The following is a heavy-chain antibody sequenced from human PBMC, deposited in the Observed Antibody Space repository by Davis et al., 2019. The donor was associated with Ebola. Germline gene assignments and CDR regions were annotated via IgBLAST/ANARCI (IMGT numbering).Heavy chain of an antibody. CDR3: ARVVGYGGFDP. D-gene: IGHD1-1*01. CDR1: GGSISSGGYY. J-gene: IGHJ5*02. V-gene: IGHV4-31*03. CDR2: IYYSGST. Sequence: LRLSCTVSGGSISSGGYYWSWIRQHPGKGLEWIGYIYYSGSTYYNPSLKSRVTISVDTSKNQFSLKLSSVTAADTAVYYCARVVGYGGFDPWGQGTLVTVSS.